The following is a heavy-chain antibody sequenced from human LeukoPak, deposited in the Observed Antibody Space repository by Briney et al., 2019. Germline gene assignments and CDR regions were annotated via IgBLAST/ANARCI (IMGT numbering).Heavy chain of an antibody. J-gene: IGHJ4*02. D-gene: IGHD3-22*01. CDR1: GYTFTSYG. V-gene: IGHV1-18*01. Sequence: ASVKVSCKGSGYTFTSYGISWVRQAPGQGLEWMGWISAYNGNTNYAQKLQGRVTMTTDTSTSTAYMELRSLRSDDTAVYYCAREVFYYDSSGPYYYDDYWGQGTLVTVSS. CDR3: AREVFYYDSSGPYYYDDY. CDR2: ISAYNGNT.